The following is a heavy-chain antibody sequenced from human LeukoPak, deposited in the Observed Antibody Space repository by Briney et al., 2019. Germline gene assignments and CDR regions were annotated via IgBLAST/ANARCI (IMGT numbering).Heavy chain of an antibody. CDR3: ARVTAKRQLRVWFGP. Sequence: ASVKVSCMSSGYTFTSYTMNWVRQAPGQGLEWMGWISGDNANSHYAQKLQGRVTMTTDTSTNTTYMELRGLRSDDTAVYYCARVTAKRQLRVWFGPWGQGTLVIVSS. D-gene: IGHD5-24*01. CDR2: ISGDNANS. CDR1: GYTFTSYT. J-gene: IGHJ5*02. V-gene: IGHV1-18*01.